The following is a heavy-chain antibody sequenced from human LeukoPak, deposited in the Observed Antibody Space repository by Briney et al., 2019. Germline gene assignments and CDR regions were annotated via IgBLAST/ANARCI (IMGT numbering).Heavy chain of an antibody. CDR2: IIPILGIA. D-gene: IGHD3-9*01. CDR3: ARSPYDILTGYYNDYYYGMDV. V-gene: IGHV1-69*04. J-gene: IGHJ6*02. Sequence: SVKVSCKASGGTFSSYAISWVRQASGQGLEWMGRIIPILGIANYAQRFQGRVTITADKSTSTAYMELSSLRSEGTAVYYCARSPYDILTGYYNDYYYGMDVWGQGTTVTVSS. CDR1: GGTFSSYA.